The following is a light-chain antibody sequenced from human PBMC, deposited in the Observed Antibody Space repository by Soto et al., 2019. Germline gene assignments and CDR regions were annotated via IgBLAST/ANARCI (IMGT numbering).Light chain of an antibody. J-gene: IGLJ2*01. Sequence: QSVLTQPPSASGTPGQRVTISCSGSRSNIGNNSVNWYQQLPGTAPKLLIYSNNQRPSGVPDRFSGSKSGTSPSLAISGRQSEDEADYYCAAWDDSLNGVVFGGGTQLTVL. CDR3: AAWDDSLNGVV. CDR1: RSNIGNNS. V-gene: IGLV1-44*01. CDR2: SNN.